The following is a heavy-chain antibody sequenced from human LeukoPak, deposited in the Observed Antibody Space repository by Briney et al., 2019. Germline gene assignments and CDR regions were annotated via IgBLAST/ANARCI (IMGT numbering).Heavy chain of an antibody. CDR3: ARWGPMVTGDY. CDR1: GCTVSSNY. D-gene: IGHD5-18*01. J-gene: IGHJ4*02. Sequence: GGSLRLSCAASGCTVSSNYMSWVRQAPGKGLEWVSVIYSGGSTYYADSVKGRFTISRDNSKNTLYLQMNSLRAEDTAVYYCARWGPMVTGDYWGQGTLVTVSS. CDR2: IYSGGST. V-gene: IGHV3-66*01.